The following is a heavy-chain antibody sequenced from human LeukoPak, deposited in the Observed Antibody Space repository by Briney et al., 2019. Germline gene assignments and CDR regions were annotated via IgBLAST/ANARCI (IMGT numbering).Heavy chain of an antibody. V-gene: IGHV3-53*01. CDR1: GFTFTNAC. CDR3: ARGSTEFDY. J-gene: IGHJ4*02. CDR2: IYSGGST. Sequence: GGSLRLSCAASGFTFTNACMNWVRQAPRKGLEWVSVIYSGGSTYYADSMKGRFTISRDNSKNTLYLQMNSLRAEDTAVYYCARGSTEFDYWGQGTLVTVSS.